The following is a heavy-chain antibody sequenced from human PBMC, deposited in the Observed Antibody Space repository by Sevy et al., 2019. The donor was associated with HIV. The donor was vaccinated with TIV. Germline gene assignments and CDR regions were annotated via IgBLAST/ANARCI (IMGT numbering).Heavy chain of an antibody. J-gene: IGHJ4*02. CDR1: GFTFSSYW. CDR3: AGGPSGAAAGRFDS. D-gene: IGHD6-13*01. V-gene: IGHV3-7*01. CDR2: INQGGNQK. Sequence: GGSLRLSCAASGFTFSSYWINWVRQAPGEGLEWVANINQGGNQKHYMDSVKGHFTISRGNAENAEYLQMNSLRVEDTAVYYCAGGPSGAAAGRFDSWGQGTLVTVSS.